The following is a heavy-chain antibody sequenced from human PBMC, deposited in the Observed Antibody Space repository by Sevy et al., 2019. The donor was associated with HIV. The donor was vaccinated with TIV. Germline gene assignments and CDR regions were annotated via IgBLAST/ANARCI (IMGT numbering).Heavy chain of an antibody. CDR1: GFTFSSYA. V-gene: IGHV3-23*01. D-gene: IGHD6-13*01. CDR2: ISGSGGST. J-gene: IGHJ4*02. Sequence: GGSLRLSCAASGFTFSSYAMSWVRQAPGKGLEWVSAISGSGGSTYYADSVKGRFTISRYNSKNTLYLQMNSLRAEDTTVYYCAKPPPGAQQLAANWGQGTLVTVSS. CDR3: AKPPPGAQQLAAN.